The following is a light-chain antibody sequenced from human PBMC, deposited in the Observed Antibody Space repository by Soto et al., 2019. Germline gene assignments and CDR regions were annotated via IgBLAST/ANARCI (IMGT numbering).Light chain of an antibody. V-gene: IGKV4-1*01. CDR3: QQYYSSPPT. J-gene: IGKJ1*01. CDR2: WAS. CDR1: QSVLYSSNNKNY. Sequence: DIVMTQSPDSLAVSLGERATINCKSSQSVLYSSNNKNYLAWYQQKPGQPPKLLIYWASTRESGVPDRFSGSGSGTAFTLTISSLQAEDVAVYYCQQYYSSPPTFGQGTKVEI.